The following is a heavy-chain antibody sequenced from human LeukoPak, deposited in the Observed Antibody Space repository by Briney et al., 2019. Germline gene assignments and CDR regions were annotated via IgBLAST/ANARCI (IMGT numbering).Heavy chain of an antibody. J-gene: IGHJ3*02. CDR1: GFSLSTSGMC. CDR2: IDWDDDK. V-gene: IGHV2-70*01. CDR3: ARIQDVVVPAAIGAFDI. Sequence: SGPALVKPTQTLTLTCTFSGFSLSTSGMCVSWIRQPPGKALGWLALIDWDDDKYYSTSLKTRLTISKDTSKNQVVLTMTNMDPVDTATYYCARIQDVVVPAAIGAFDIWGQGTMVTVSS. D-gene: IGHD2-2*01.